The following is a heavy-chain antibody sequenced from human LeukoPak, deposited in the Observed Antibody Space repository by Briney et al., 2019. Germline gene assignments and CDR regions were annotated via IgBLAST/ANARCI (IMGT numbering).Heavy chain of an antibody. D-gene: IGHD4-17*01. V-gene: IGHV1-69*05. Sequence: ASVKVSCKASGGTFSSYAISWVRQAPGQGLEWTGRIIPIFGTANYAQKFQGRVTITTDESTSTAYMELSSLRSEDTAVYYCARGPHDYGTWGYFDYWGQGTLVTVSS. CDR3: ARGPHDYGTWGYFDY. J-gene: IGHJ4*02. CDR2: IIPIFGTA. CDR1: GGTFSSYA.